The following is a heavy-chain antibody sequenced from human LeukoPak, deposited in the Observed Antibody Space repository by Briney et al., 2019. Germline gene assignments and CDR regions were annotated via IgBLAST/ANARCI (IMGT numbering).Heavy chain of an antibody. CDR1: GFTFSSYS. Sequence: GGSLRLSCAASGFTFSSYSMNWVRQAPGKGLEWVSSISSSSSYIYYADSVKGRFTISRDNAKNSLYLQMSSLRAEDTAVYFCARGRNASGSYYSSLAYWGQGTLVTVSS. CDR2: ISSSSSYI. CDR3: ARGRNASGSYYSSLAY. D-gene: IGHD3-10*01. J-gene: IGHJ4*02. V-gene: IGHV3-21*04.